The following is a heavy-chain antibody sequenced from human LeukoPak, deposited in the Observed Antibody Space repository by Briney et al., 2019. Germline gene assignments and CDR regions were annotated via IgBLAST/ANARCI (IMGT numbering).Heavy chain of an antibody. Sequence: GGSLRLSCAGSGFTFSSYGMSWVRQAPGKGLEWVSIIYSGGSTFYADSVKGRFTISRDNSKNTLYLQMNSLRAEDTAVYYCARGGSYLSAFDIWGQGTMVTVSS. CDR3: ARGGSYLSAFDI. D-gene: IGHD1-26*01. CDR1: GFTFSSYG. J-gene: IGHJ3*02. V-gene: IGHV3-53*01. CDR2: IYSGGST.